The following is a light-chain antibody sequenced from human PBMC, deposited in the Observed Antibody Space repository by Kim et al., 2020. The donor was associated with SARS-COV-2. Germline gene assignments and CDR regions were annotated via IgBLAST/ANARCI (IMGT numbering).Light chain of an antibody. Sequence: VAWGKTVRITCQGERLRSYYTTRCHKKPGQDPLVVNFGKNNRPSGIPERFSVASSGNTASLTITGTQAGDEADYFCNSRDSNDNVVFDGGPQLTVL. J-gene: IGLJ2*01. CDR1: RLRSYY. CDR3: NSRDSNDNVV. CDR2: GKN. V-gene: IGLV3-19*01.